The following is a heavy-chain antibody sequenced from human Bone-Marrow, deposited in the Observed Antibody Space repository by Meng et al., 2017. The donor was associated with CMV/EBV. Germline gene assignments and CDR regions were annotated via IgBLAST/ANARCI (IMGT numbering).Heavy chain of an antibody. V-gene: IGHV1-2*02. Sequence: ASVKVSCKASGYTFTGYYMHWVRQAPGQGLEWMGWINPNSGGTNYAQKFQGRVTMTRDTSISTAYMELSRLRSDDTAVYYCARGTEADIVVVPAANWVYYYYYGMDVWGQGTTVTVSS. D-gene: IGHD2-2*01. J-gene: IGHJ6*01. CDR2: INPNSGGT. CDR3: ARGTEADIVVVPAANWVYYYYYGMDV. CDR1: GYTFTGYY.